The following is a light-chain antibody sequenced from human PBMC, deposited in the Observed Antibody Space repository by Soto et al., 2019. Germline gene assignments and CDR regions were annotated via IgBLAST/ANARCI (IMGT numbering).Light chain of an antibody. V-gene: IGKV1-5*03. CDR3: QQYNSFPT. Sequence: DIQMTQSPSTLSASVGDRVTITCRASQSISSWLDWYQQKPGKAPKLLIYKASSLESGVPSRFSGSGSGTEFTLTISSLQPDDLATYYCQQYNSFPTFGQGTKVEIK. CDR1: QSISSW. J-gene: IGKJ1*01. CDR2: KAS.